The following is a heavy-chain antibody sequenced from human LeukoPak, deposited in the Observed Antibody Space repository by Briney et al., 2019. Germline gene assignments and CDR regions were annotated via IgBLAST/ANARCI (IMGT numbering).Heavy chain of an antibody. D-gene: IGHD3-16*01. CDR3: AKGGLSLGHWFDP. J-gene: IGHJ5*02. CDR1: GYPFSAYF. CDR2: INPNTGDT. Sequence: ASVKVSCKASGYPFSAYFIHWVRQAPGQGLQWMGWINPNTGDTNYAQNFQGRVTMTRDTSVNTAYMNLSGLTSDDTAIYYCAKGGLSLGHWFDPWGQGTLVTVSA. V-gene: IGHV1-2*02.